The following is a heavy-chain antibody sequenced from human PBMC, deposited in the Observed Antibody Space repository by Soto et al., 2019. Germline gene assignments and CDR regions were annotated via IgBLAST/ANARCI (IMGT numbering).Heavy chain of an antibody. J-gene: IGHJ4*02. Sequence: SETLSLTCTVSGGSISSSSYYWGWIRQPPGKGLEWIGSIYYSGSTYYNPSLKSRVTISVDTSKNQFSLKLSSVTAADTAVYYCASSYGDYVSFWGQGALVTVSS. D-gene: IGHD4-17*01. V-gene: IGHV4-39*01. CDR1: GGSISSSSYY. CDR3: ASSYGDYVSF. CDR2: IYYSGST.